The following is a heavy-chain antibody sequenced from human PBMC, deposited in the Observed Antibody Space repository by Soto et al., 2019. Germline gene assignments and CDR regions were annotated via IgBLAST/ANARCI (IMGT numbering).Heavy chain of an antibody. J-gene: IGHJ4*02. CDR2: LYWDDDK. D-gene: IGHD4-17*01. CDR3: AHRQRTVYFDY. V-gene: IGHV2-5*02. CDR1: GFSLSTSGVG. Sequence: QITLKESGPTLVKPTQTLTLTCTYSGFSLSTSGVGVGWIRQPPGKALEWLALLYWDDDKRYSPSLKSRLTITKDTSKNQVVLTMTNMDPVDTATYYCAHRQRTVYFDYWGQGTLVTVSS.